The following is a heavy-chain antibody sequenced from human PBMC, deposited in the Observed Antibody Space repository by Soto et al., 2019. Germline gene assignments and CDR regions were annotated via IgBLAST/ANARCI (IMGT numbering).Heavy chain of an antibody. Sequence: QVQLVQSGAEVKKPGSSVKVSCKASGGTFSSYAISWVRQAPGQGLEWMGGIIPIFGTANYAQKFQGRVTITADESTSTADRELSSLRREDTAVYYGAAAGSVDGFDPWGQGTLGTVSS. CDR2: IIPIFGTA. CDR1: GGTFSSYA. CDR3: AAAGSVDGFDP. V-gene: IGHV1-69*12. D-gene: IGHD6-25*01. J-gene: IGHJ5*02.